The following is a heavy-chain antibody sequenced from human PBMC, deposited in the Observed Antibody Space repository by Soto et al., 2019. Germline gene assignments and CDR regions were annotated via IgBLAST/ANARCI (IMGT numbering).Heavy chain of an antibody. CDR1: GFLFRNFG. J-gene: IGHJ4*02. CDR2: ISDAGTT. D-gene: IGHD7-27*01. V-gene: IGHV3-30*18. Sequence: QVHLVESGGGVVQPWRSLRLSCAASGFLFRNFGMHWVRQAPGKGLEWLAMISDAGTTFHADSVKGLFTISRDNSKNTLYLQMSSLKTEDTAVYYCAKAGPHFDSWGQGTLVSVTT. CDR3: AKAGPHFDS.